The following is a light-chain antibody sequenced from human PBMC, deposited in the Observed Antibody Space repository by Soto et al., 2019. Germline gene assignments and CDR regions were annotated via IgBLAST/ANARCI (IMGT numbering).Light chain of an antibody. Sequence: QSALTQPPSASGSPGQSVTISCTGTSSDVGGYNYVSWYQQHPGKAPKLMIYEVSERPSGVPDRFSGSKSSNTASLTVSGLQAEDEADYYCHSYDTSTWVFGGGTKVTVL. CDR2: EVS. J-gene: IGLJ3*02. CDR3: HSYDTSTWV. V-gene: IGLV2-8*01. CDR1: SSDVGGYNY.